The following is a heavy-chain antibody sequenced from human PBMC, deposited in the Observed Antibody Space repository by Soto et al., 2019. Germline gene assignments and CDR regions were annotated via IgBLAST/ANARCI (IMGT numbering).Heavy chain of an antibody. Sequence: EVQLVESGGGLVQPGGSLRLSCAASGFTFSNVWMSWVRQAPGKGLEWVGRIKSKTDGGTTDYAAPVKGRFTISRDDSKNTLYLQMNSLKTEDTAVYYCTLGNILTGYYNGDAFDIWGQGTMVTVSS. CDR1: GFTFSNVW. V-gene: IGHV3-15*01. D-gene: IGHD3-9*01. J-gene: IGHJ3*02. CDR3: TLGNILTGYYNGDAFDI. CDR2: IKSKTDGGTT.